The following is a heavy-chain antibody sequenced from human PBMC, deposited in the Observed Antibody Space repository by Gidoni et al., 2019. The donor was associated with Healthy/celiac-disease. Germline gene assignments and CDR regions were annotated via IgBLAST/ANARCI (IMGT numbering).Heavy chain of an antibody. Sequence: TPSETLSLTCAVCGGSFSGYYWRWIRQPPGKGLEWNREINHSGSTNYNPSQKSRVPISVHTSKTQFSLKLSSVPAADTALYYGARGGRYRYCSGGSCYLDYWGQGTLVTVSS. D-gene: IGHD2-15*01. CDR3: ARGGRYRYCSGGSCYLDY. CDR2: INHSGST. CDR1: GGSFSGYY. J-gene: IGHJ4*02. V-gene: IGHV4-34*01.